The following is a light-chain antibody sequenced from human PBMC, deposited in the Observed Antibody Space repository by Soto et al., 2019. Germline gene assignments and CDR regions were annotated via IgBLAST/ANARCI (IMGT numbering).Light chain of an antibody. CDR3: QQYGSSLWT. Sequence: EIMMTQSPATLSVSPGERATFSCRASQSVSSSYLAWYQQKPGQAPRLLIYGASSRATGIPDRFSGSGSGTDFTLTISRLEPEDFAVYYCQQYGSSLWTFGQGTKVDIK. CDR1: QSVSSSY. J-gene: IGKJ1*01. CDR2: GAS. V-gene: IGKV3-20*01.